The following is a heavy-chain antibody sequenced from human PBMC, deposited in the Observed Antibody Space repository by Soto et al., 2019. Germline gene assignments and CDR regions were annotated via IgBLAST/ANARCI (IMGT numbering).Heavy chain of an antibody. D-gene: IGHD2-15*01. J-gene: IGHJ6*02. CDR2: IIPIFGTH. CDR1: GGTFTNYA. Sequence: QVQLVQSGAEVKKPWSLLKVSCKASGGTFTNYAFSWVRQAPGQGPEWMGGIIPIFGTHDYAQNFQGRVIFTPDESTRTVSMELHSLRSDATAVYYCARERSVGSCMTTTCPKPCYYYARDVWGQGTPVTVSS. V-gene: IGHV1-69*05. CDR3: ARERSVGSCMTTTCPKPCYYYARDV.